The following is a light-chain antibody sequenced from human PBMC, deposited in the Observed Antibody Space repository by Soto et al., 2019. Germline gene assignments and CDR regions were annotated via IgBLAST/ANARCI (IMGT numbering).Light chain of an antibody. Sequence: QSALTRPRSVSGSPGQSGTVSCTGSNSDIGDYSYVSWYQKHPDKAPRLMIFDVNKRPSGVPERFSGSKSGNTASLTISGLQAEDEADYYCCSYAATNTFVFGTGTKVTVL. CDR3: CSYAATNTFV. V-gene: IGLV2-11*01. CDR2: DVN. J-gene: IGLJ1*01. CDR1: NSDIGDYSY.